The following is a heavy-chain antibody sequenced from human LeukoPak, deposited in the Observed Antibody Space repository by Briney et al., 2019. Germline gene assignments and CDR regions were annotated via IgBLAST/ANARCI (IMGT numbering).Heavy chain of an antibody. D-gene: IGHD3-10*01. CDR2: ISGTGATT. Sequence: GGSLRLSCAASGFTFSNHAMNWVRQAPGKGLEWVSGISGTGATTYYADSVKGRFTISKDNSKNTLYLQINSLRVEDTAVYFCAKGGPNYYGSGSEIDQWGQGTLVTVSS. J-gene: IGHJ4*02. CDR3: AKGGPNYYGSGSEIDQ. CDR1: GFTFSNHA. V-gene: IGHV3-23*01.